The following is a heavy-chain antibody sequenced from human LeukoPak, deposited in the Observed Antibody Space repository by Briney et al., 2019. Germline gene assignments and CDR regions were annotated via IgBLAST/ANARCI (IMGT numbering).Heavy chain of an antibody. V-gene: IGHV1-18*01. CDR1: GYTFTSYG. Sequence: GASVKVSCKASGYTFTSYGISWVRQATGQGLEWMGWISAYNGNTNYAQKLQGRATMTTDTSTSTAYMELRSLRSDDTAVYYCARDRVGGSYGGRFDYWGQGTLVTVSS. D-gene: IGHD1-26*01. J-gene: IGHJ4*02. CDR3: ARDRVGGSYGGRFDY. CDR2: ISAYNGNT.